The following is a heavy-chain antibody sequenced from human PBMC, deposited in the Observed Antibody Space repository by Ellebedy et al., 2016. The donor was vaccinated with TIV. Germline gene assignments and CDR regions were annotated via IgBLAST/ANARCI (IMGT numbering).Heavy chain of an antibody. CDR3: ARDPGYWVTVTTRVDY. J-gene: IGHJ4*02. D-gene: IGHD4-17*01. CDR1: GFTFSTYN. Sequence: GESLKISCAASGFTFSTYNMNWVRRAPGKGLEWVASISSTNAYKYYADSVKGRFTISRDNANNTLFLQMNSLRADDTAMYFCARDPGYWVTVTTRVDYWGQGTLVTVSS. CDR2: ISSTNAYK. V-gene: IGHV3-21*06.